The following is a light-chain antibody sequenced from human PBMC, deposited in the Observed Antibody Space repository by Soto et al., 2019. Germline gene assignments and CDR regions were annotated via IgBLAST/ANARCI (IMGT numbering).Light chain of an antibody. V-gene: IGKV2-28*01. CDR2: LGS. CDR1: QSLTHSSGYNY. J-gene: IGKJ5*01. Sequence: EIVLTQSPLSLSVSPGEPASISCRSSQSLTHSSGYNYLDWYLPKSGQPPQLVIYLGSNRGSGVPERFSGSGSGTHFTLTISRVETEDAGVYFCMQPLQTLITFGQGTRLEIK. CDR3: MQPLQTLIT.